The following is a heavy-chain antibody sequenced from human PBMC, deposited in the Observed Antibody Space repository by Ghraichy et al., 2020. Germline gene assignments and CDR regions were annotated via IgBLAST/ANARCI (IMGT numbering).Heavy chain of an antibody. J-gene: IGHJ5*02. CDR2: IIPIFGTA. Sequence: SVKVSCKASGGTFSSYAISWVRQAPGQGLEWMGGIIPIFGTANYAQKFQGRVTITADESTSTAYMELSSLRSEDTAVYYCASCRDGYNSGLCWFDPWGQGTLVTVSS. CDR3: ASCRDGYNSGLCWFDP. V-gene: IGHV1-69*13. CDR1: GGTFSSYA. D-gene: IGHD5-24*01.